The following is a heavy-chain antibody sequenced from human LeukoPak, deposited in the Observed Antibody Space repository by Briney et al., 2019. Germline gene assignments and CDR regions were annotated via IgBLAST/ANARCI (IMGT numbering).Heavy chain of an antibody. CDR2: IKSKPDGGAI. V-gene: IGHV3-15*01. J-gene: IGHJ4*02. CDR3: TRDKLELRQFDY. D-gene: IGHD1-26*01. CDR1: GFTFSSYA. Sequence: GGSLRLSCVASGFTFSSYAMSWVRQAPGKGLEWVGRIKSKPDGGAIDYAAPVKGRFIISRDDSEDMLYLQMNSLKTEDTGVYYCTRDKLELRQFDYWGQGTLVTVSS.